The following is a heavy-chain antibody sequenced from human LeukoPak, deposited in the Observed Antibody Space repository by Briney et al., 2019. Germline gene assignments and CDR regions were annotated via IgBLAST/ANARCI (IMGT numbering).Heavy chain of an antibody. CDR3: AKAHSSGWYRGAFDI. J-gene: IGHJ3*02. CDR1: GFTFSSYA. CDR2: ISGSGGST. D-gene: IGHD6-19*01. Sequence: GGSLGLSCAASGFTFSSYAMSWVRQAPGRGLEWVSAISGSGGSTYYADSVKGRFTISRDNSKNTLYLQMNSLRAEDTAVYYCAKAHSSGWYRGAFDIWGQGTMVTVSS. V-gene: IGHV3-23*01.